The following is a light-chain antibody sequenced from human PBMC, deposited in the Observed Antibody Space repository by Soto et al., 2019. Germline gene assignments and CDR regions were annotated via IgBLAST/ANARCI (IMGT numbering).Light chain of an antibody. CDR2: SNN. CDR1: SSNIGSKT. V-gene: IGLV1-44*01. Sequence: QSVLTQPPSASGTPGQRVTISCSGSSSNIGSKTVNWYQQLPGTAPKLLIYSNNQRPSGVPDRFSGSKSGTSASLAISGLQSEDDAEYYCAAWDDSLNGVVFGGGTKLTVL. CDR3: AAWDDSLNGVV. J-gene: IGLJ2*01.